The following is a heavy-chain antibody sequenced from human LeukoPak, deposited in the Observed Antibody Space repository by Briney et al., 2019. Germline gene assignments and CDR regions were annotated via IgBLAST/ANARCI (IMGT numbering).Heavy chain of an antibody. CDR1: GGSFSGYY. D-gene: IGHD1-26*01. Sequence: SETLSLTYAVYGGSFSGYYWSWIRQSPGKGLESIGEINHSGSTNYNPSLKSRVTISVDTSMNQFSLKLSSVTAADTAVYYCARGIVGATRGLFDYWGQGILVTVSS. J-gene: IGHJ4*02. CDR2: INHSGST. V-gene: IGHV4-34*01. CDR3: ARGIVGATRGLFDY.